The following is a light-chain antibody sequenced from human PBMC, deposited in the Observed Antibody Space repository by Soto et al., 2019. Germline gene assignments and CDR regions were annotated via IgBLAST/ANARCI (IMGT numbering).Light chain of an antibody. Sequence: EIVMTQSPATLSVSPGERATLSCRASQSISSNLAWYQQKPGQAPRLLIYGVSTRATGIPARFSGSGSGTEFTLTISSLQPEDFAVYYCQQYNIWPPLTFGXGTKVDIK. CDR1: QSISSN. J-gene: IGKJ4*01. V-gene: IGKV3-15*01. CDR3: QQYNIWPPLT. CDR2: GVS.